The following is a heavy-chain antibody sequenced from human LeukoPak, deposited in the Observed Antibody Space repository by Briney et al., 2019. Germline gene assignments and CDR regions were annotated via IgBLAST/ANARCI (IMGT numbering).Heavy chain of an antibody. D-gene: IGHD3-10*01. CDR1: GGSISSYY. CDR3: ARDLWDLRFGERTNWYFDL. J-gene: IGHJ2*01. V-gene: IGHV4-4*07. Sequence: SETLSLTCTVSGGSISSYYWSWIRQPAGKGLEWIGRIHTSGSTNYNPSLKSRVTMPVDTSKNQFSLKLSSVTAADTAVYYCARDLWDLRFGERTNWYFDLWGRGTLVTVSS. CDR2: IHTSGST.